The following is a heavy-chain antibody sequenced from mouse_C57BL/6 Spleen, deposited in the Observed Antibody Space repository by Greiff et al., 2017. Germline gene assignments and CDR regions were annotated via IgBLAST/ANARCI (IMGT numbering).Heavy chain of an antibody. J-gene: IGHJ2*01. V-gene: IGHV1-26*01. Sequence: VQLQQSGPELVKPGASVKISCKASGYTFTDYYMNWVKQSHGKSLEWIGDINPNNGGTSYNQKFKGKATLTVDKSSSTAYMELRSLTSEDSAVYYCARRATTVVAHFDYWGQGTTLTVSS. CDR1: GYTFTDYY. CDR2: INPNNGGT. D-gene: IGHD1-1*01. CDR3: ARRATTVVAHFDY.